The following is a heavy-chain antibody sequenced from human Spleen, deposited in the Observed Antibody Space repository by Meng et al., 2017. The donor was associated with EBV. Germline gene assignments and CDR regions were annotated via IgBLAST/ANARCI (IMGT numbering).Heavy chain of an antibody. CDR3: ARDPRRSSSGDGLDV. CDR2: IYRVGYT. D-gene: IGHD6-6*01. J-gene: IGHJ3*01. Sequence: QLPLSGVGPGLVEPRGYLSLSLAVSGASIGSLYCWTWCRQFPGKGLQWIGEIYRVGYTNYTPSLSGRVTMSVDTSKSQLFLNLTSVTAADTAVYYCARDPRRSSSGDGLDVWGQGTMVTVSS. CDR1: GASIGSLYC. V-gene: IGHV4-4*03.